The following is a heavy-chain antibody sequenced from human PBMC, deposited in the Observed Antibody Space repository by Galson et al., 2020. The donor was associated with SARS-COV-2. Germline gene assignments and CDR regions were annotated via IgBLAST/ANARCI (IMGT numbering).Heavy chain of an antibody. CDR1: GYTFTGYY. V-gene: IGHV1-2*02. CDR3: ARGPPGYYDILTGYQDWFDP. J-gene: IGHJ5*02. Sequence: ASVKVSCKASGYTFTGYYMHWVRQAPGQGLEWMGWINPHSGGTNYAQKFQGRVTMTRDTSISTAYMELSRLRSDDTAVYYCARGPPGYYDILTGYQDWFDPWGQGTLVTVSS. D-gene: IGHD3-9*01. CDR2: INPHSGGT.